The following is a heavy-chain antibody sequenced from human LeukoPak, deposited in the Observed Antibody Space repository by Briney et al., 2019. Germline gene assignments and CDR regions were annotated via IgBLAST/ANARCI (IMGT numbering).Heavy chain of an antibody. J-gene: IGHJ5*02. CDR1: GGSISSYY. D-gene: IGHD3-10*01. Sequence: SETLSLTCTVPGGSISSYYWSWIRQPPGKGLEWIGYIYYSGSTNYNPSLKSRVTISVDTSKNQFSLKLSSVTAADTAVYYCARTGRGSGRRNWFDPWGQGTLVTVSS. CDR2: IYYSGST. V-gene: IGHV4-59*01. CDR3: ARTGRGSGRRNWFDP.